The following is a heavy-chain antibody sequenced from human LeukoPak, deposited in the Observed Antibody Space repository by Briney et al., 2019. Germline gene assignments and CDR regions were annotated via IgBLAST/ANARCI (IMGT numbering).Heavy chain of an antibody. D-gene: IGHD3-22*01. CDR2: ISAYNGNT. CDR1: GYTFTSYG. V-gene: IGHV1-18*01. Sequence: ASVKVSCKASGYTFTSYGISWVRQAPGQGLEWMGWISAYNGNTNYAQKLQGRVTMTTDTSTSTAYMELRSLRSDDTAVYYRARDLALGYYDSSGYNKLSLFDYWGQGTLVTVSS. CDR3: ARDLALGYYDSSGYNKLSLFDY. J-gene: IGHJ4*02.